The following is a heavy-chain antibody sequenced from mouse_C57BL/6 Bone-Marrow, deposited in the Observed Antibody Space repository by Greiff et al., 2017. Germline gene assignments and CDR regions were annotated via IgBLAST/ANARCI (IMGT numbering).Heavy chain of an antibody. CDR1: GYTFTSYW. V-gene: IGHV1-64*01. D-gene: IGHD1-3*01. CDR3: ARPLKAWFAY. CDR2: IHPNSGST. J-gene: IGHJ3*01. Sequence: QVQLQQPGAELVKPGASVKLSCKASGYTFTSYWMHWVKQRPGQGLEWIGMIHPNSGSTNYNEKFKSKATLTVYKSSSTAYMQLSSLTSEDSAVYYCARPLKAWFAYWGQGTLVTVSA.